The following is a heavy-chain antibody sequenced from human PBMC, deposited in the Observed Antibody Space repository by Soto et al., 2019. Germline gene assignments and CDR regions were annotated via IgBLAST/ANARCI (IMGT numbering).Heavy chain of an antibody. CDR2: ISPGSRYP. D-gene: IGHD2-15*01. Sequence: GGSLRLSCACSCFTLGDSYMSWIRQAPGKGLEWLSYISPGSRYPAYADSVKGRFTISRDNAKRSLYLQMMSLTAEDTAIYYCVRGGGGGLFDPWGQGTMVTVSS. CDR3: VRGGGGGLFDP. J-gene: IGHJ5*02. V-gene: IGHV3-11*06. CDR1: CFTLGDSY.